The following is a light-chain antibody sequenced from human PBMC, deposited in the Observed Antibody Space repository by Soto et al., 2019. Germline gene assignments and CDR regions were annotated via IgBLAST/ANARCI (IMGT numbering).Light chain of an antibody. CDR1: SSDVGGYNY. CDR3: AAWDGSLRGRV. Sequence: QSALTQPPSASGSPGQSVTISCTGTSSDVGGYNYVSWYQQHPGKAPKVIIYEVSKRPSGVPDRFSGSKSGSTASLTVSGLQAEDEADYYCAAWDGSLRGRVFGGGTKLTVL. J-gene: IGLJ2*01. CDR2: EVS. V-gene: IGLV2-8*01.